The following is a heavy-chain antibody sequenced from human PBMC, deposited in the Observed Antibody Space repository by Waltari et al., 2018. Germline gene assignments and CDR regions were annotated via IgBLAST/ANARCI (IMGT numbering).Heavy chain of an antibody. CDR1: GFRFGSYS. J-gene: IGHJ4*02. D-gene: IGHD1-26*01. CDR2: ISSTSSYI. CDR3: ARDPGSGRFFDY. V-gene: IGHV3-21*02. Sequence: EVQLVESGGGLVKPGGSLRLSCSASGFRFGSYSMGWVRQAPGKGLEWISTISSTSSYIFDTDSLRGRFAISRDNARDLLYLQMNSLRAEDTAVYYCARDPGSGRFFDYWGQGILVTVSS.